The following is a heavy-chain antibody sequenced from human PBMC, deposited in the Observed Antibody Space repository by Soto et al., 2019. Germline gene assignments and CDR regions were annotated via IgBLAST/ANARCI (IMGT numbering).Heavy chain of an antibody. Sequence: QVQLQESGPGLVKPSQTLSLTCTVSGGSISSGDYYWSWIRQPPGKGLEWLGYIHYGGSTYYNPSLKSRGTISVDTSKNHFTLKLRSVTAADTGVYSCARRGCGEPEFYFDYRGQGTMVIISS. CDR2: IHYGGST. CDR1: GGSISSGDYY. CDR3: ARRGCGEPEFYFDY. D-gene: IGHD2-21*01. J-gene: IGHJ4*02. V-gene: IGHV4-30-4*01.